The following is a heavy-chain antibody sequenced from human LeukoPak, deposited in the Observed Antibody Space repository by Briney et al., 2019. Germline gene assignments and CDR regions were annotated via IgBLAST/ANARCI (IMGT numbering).Heavy chain of an antibody. V-gene: IGHV3-30*18. J-gene: IGHJ4*02. CDR2: ISYDGSNK. D-gene: IGHD3-10*01. CDR1: GFTFSSYG. CDR3: AKDVSGSYFDY. Sequence: GGSLRLSCAATGFTFSSYGMHWVRQAPGKGLEWVGVISYDGSNKYYADSVKGRFTISRDNSKNTLYLQMNSLRAEDTAVYYCAKDVSGSYFDYWGQGTLVTVSS.